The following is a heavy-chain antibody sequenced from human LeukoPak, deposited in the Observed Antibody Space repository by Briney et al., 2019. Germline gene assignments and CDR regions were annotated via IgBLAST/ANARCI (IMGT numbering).Heavy chain of an antibody. V-gene: IGHV1-3*03. CDR2: INAGNGNT. J-gene: IGHJ3*02. CDR3: ARRAGSKKVGAFDI. CDR1: GYTFTSYA. Sequence: ASVKVSCKASGYTFTSYAMHWVRQAPGQRLEWMGWINAGNGNTRYSKELQGRVTITWDTSASTGYMELSSLRSEDTAVYYCARRAGSKKVGAFDIWGQGTMVTVSS. D-gene: IGHD1-26*01.